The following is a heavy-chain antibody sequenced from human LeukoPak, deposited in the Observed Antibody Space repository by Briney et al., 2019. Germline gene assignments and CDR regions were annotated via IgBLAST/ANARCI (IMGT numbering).Heavy chain of an antibody. V-gene: IGHV3-48*01. CDR3: ARSAPKNTIFGVVTPLKTHYYYGMDV. CDR2: ISRSSSTI. Sequence: GGSLRLSCAASGFTFSSYSMNWVRQAPGKGLEWGSYISRSSSTIYYADSVKGRFTISRDNAKISLYLQMNSLRAEDKAVYYCARSAPKNTIFGVVTPLKTHYYYGMDVWGQGTTVTVSS. D-gene: IGHD3-3*01. CDR1: GFTFSSYS. J-gene: IGHJ6*02.